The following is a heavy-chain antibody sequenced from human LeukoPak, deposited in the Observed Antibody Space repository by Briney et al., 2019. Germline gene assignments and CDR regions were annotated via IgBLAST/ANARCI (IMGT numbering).Heavy chain of an antibody. D-gene: IGHD3-16*01. J-gene: IGHJ4*02. CDR1: GFTFANYA. Sequence: QAGGSLRLSCAASGFTFANYAMTWVRQAPGKGLDWVSLISGSGSNTYYTDSVQGRFTISRDNSRNTLYLQMSSLRAEDTAIYYCAKERGISYTYEFDYWGQGALVTVSS. CDR2: ISGSGSNT. CDR3: AKERGISYTYEFDY. V-gene: IGHV3-23*01.